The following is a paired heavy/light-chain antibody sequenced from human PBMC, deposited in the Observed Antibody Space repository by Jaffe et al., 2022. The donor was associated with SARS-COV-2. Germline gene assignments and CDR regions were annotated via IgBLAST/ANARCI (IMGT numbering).Light chain of an antibody. CDR2: QDD. Sequence: SYELTQPPSVSVSPGQTASISCSGDKLEDKYICWYQQKPGQSPVVVIYQDDKRPSGIPERFSGSNSGKTATLTISGTQALDEADYYCQAWDRSTVVFGGGTKVTVL. CDR1: KLEDKY. J-gene: IGLJ2*01. CDR3: QAWDRSTVV. V-gene: IGLV3-1*01.
Heavy chain of an antibody. CDR1: GFTFSDYD. D-gene: IGHD6-19*01. J-gene: IGHJ3*01. CDR3: AREQGSGSGFDV. V-gene: IGHV3-13*05. CDR2: IDTAGDP. Sequence: EVQLVESGGGLVQPGGSLRLSCAASGFTFSDYDLHWVRQAAGKGLEWVSAIDTAGDPYYADSVKGRFTISRENAKNSFYLQLNSLRAGDTAVYFCAREQGSGSGFDVWGQGTMVTVSS.